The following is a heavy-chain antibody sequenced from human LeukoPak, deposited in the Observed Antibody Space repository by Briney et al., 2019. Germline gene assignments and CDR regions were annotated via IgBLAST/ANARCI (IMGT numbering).Heavy chain of an antibody. CDR3: ARGSGSYHTAYMN. V-gene: IGHV5-51*01. D-gene: IGHD1-26*01. CDR2: IYPGVSNA. Sequence: GESLKISCKGSGYSFTSYWLGWVRQMTGKGLEWMEIIYPGVSNARYSPSFKGQVTISAAKSLSTAYLQWSSLKASDTAMYYCARGSGSYHTAYMNWGQGSPVTVSS. CDR1: GYSFTSYW. J-gene: IGHJ4*02.